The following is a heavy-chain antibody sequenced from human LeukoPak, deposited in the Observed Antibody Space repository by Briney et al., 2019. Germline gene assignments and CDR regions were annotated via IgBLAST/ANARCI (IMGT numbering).Heavy chain of an antibody. J-gene: IGHJ4*02. V-gene: IGHV3-23*01. D-gene: IGHD6-13*01. Sequence: GGSLRLSCAASGFTVSRNYMSWVRQAPGKGLEWVSAISGSGGSTNYADSVKCRFPISRDNSKNTLYLKMNSLRAEDTAVYYCAKGAPGYSSSWSRDDYWGQGTLVTVSS. CDR1: GFTVSRNY. CDR3: AKGAPGYSSSWSRDDY. CDR2: ISGSGGST.